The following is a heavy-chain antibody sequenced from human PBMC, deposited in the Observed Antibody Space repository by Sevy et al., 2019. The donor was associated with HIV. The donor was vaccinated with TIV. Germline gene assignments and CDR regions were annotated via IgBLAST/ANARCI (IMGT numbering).Heavy chain of an antibody. Sequence: VSVKVSCKASGYSFITYSLHWVRQAPGQGLEWMAWINPNNGAAIYAQTFQGRVTVTRDTSINTVYMEMSSLTSDDTAVYYCAREIWKFDLWGQGTLVAVSS. CDR3: AREIWKFDL. D-gene: IGHD1-1*01. J-gene: IGHJ4*02. CDR1: GYSFITYS. V-gene: IGHV1-2*02. CDR2: INPNNGAA.